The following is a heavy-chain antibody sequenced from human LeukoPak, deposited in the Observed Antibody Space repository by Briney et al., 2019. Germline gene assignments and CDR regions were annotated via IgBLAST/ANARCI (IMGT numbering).Heavy chain of an antibody. D-gene: IGHD2-2*01. CDR2: IYPGDSDT. V-gene: IGHV5-51*01. Sequence: GESLKISCKGSGYRFTSYWIGWVRPMPGKGLEWMGIIYPGDSDTRYSPSFQGQVTISADKSISTAYLQWSSLKASDIAMYYCARGYCSSTSCYPLFDYWGQGTLVTVSS. CDR1: GYRFTSYW. J-gene: IGHJ4*02. CDR3: ARGYCSSTSCYPLFDY.